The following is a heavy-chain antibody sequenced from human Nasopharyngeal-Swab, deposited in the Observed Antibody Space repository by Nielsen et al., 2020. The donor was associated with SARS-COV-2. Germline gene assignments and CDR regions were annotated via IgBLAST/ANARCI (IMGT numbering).Heavy chain of an antibody. CDR2: IYYSGST. Sequence: SETLSLTCTVSGGSISSYYWSWIRQPPGKGLEWIGYIYYSGSTNYNPSPKIRVTISVDTSKNQFSLKLSSVTAADTAVYYCASLLRSYCSGGSCYPNGMDVWGQGTTVTVSS. J-gene: IGHJ6*02. CDR3: ASLLRSYCSGGSCYPNGMDV. CDR1: GGSISSYY. V-gene: IGHV4-59*01. D-gene: IGHD2-15*01.